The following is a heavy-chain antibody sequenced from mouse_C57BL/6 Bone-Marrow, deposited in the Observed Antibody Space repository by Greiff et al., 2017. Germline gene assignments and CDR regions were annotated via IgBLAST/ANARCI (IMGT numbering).Heavy chain of an antibody. V-gene: IGHV1-69*01. CDR1: GYTFTSYW. CDR2: IDPSDSYT. Sequence: VQLQQPGAELVMPGASVKLSCKASGYTFTSYWMHWVKQRPGQGLEWIGEIDPSDSYTNYNQKFKGKSTLTVDKSSSTAYMQLSSLTSEDSAVYYCARDGAGLPSWYFDVWGTGTTVTVSS. J-gene: IGHJ1*03. D-gene: IGHD2-4*01. CDR3: ARDGAGLPSWYFDV.